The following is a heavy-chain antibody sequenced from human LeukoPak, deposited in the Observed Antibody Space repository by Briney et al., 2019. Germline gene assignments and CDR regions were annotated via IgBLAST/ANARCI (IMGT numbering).Heavy chain of an antibody. Sequence: PSETLSLTCTVSGGSISSFYWSWIRQHPGKGQEWIGYIYYSGSTNYNPSLKSRVTISVDTSKNQISLKLSSVTAADTAIYYCTRGYDTSGYLRAFDPWGQGTLVTVSS. CDR1: GGSISSFY. D-gene: IGHD3-22*01. V-gene: IGHV4-59*08. J-gene: IGHJ5*02. CDR2: IYYSGST. CDR3: TRGYDTSGYLRAFDP.